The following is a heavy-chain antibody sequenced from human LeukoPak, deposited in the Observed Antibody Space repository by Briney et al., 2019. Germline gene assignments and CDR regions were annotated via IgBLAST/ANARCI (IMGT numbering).Heavy chain of an antibody. J-gene: IGHJ4*02. V-gene: IGHV4-39*01. CDR3: ARPYYYGSGSLRY. D-gene: IGHD3-10*01. CDR1: GGSISSSSYY. CDR2: IYYSGIT. Sequence: PSETLSLTCAVSGGSISSSSYYWGWIRQPPGKGLEWIGSIYYSGITYYKPSLKSRVTISVDTSKNQFSLKLSSVTAADTAVYYCARPYYYGSGSLRYWGQGTLVTVSS.